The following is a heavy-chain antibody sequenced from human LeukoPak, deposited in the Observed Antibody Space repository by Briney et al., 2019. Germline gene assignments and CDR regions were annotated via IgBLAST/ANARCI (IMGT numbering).Heavy chain of an antibody. CDR1: GGSFSGYY. D-gene: IGHD4-17*01. CDR2: INHSGST. J-gene: IGHJ4*02. CDR3: ARVSGAVTTFYFDY. Sequence: SETLSLTCAVYGGSFSGYYWSWIRQPPGKGLEWIGEINHSGSTNYNPSLKSRVTISVDTSKNQFSLKLTSVTAADPAVYYCARVSGAVTTFYFDYWGQGTLVTVSS. V-gene: IGHV4-34*01.